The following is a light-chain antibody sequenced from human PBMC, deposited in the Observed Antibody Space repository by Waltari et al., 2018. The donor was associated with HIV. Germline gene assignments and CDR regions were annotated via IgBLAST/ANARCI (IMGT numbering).Light chain of an antibody. CDR2: DVN. Sequence: QSALTQHLSVSGSPGESVTISCTGSRSGVGTYNYVSWYHQKLGKPPPRIIYDVNQRPSGVPLRFSGSKAGDTASLTISGLQSEDEGDFFCGSYRGSYTFVFGGGTTLTVL. CDR3: GSYRGSYTFV. J-gene: IGLJ2*01. V-gene: IGLV2-11*01. CDR1: RSGVGTYNY.